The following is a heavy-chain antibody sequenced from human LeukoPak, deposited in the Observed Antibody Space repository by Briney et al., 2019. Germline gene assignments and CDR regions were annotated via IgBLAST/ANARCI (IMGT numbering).Heavy chain of an antibody. CDR1: GYTFTSYY. CDR3: ARDPFMVGATLYYFDY. Sequence: ASVKVSCKASGYTFTSYYMHWVRQAPGQGLEWMGWISAYSGNTNYAQKLQGRVTMTTDTSTSTAYMELRSLRSDDTAVYYCARDPFMVGATLYYFDYWGQGTLVTVSS. V-gene: IGHV1-18*04. CDR2: ISAYSGNT. D-gene: IGHD1-26*01. J-gene: IGHJ4*02.